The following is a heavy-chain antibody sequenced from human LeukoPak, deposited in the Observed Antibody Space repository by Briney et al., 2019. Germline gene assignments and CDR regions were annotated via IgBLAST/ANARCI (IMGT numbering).Heavy chain of an antibody. CDR2: ISGSGGST. Sequence: GGSLRLSCAASGFTFSSYAMSWVRQAPGKGLEWVSAISGSGGSTYYADSVKGRFTISRDNSKNTLYLQMNSLRAEDTAVYYCAKVAMNYGSGSCCLDYWGQGTLVTVSS. V-gene: IGHV3-23*01. D-gene: IGHD3-10*01. CDR1: GFTFSSYA. CDR3: AKVAMNYGSGSCCLDY. J-gene: IGHJ4*02.